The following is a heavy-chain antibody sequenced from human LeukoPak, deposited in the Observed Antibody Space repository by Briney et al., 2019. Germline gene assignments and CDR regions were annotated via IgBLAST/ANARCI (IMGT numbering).Heavy chain of an antibody. CDR1: GLNFSNYG. CDR3: ARGWRLLGY. D-gene: IGHD3-16*01. V-gene: IGHV3-30*19. CDR2: ISSDGSNK. Sequence: GRSLRLSCVASGLNFSNYGMHWVRQAPGRGLEWVALISSDGSNKFYADSVKGRFTISRDNSGNTLYVQMNSLRGEDTAVYYCARGWRLLGYWGQGTLVTVSS. J-gene: IGHJ4*02.